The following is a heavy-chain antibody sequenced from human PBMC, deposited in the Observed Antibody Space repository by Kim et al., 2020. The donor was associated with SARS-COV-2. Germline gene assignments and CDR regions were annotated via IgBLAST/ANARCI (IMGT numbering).Heavy chain of an antibody. Sequence: ASVKVSCKASGYTFTGYYMHWVRQAPGQGLEWMGRINPNSGGTNYAQKFQGRVTMTRDTSISTAYMELSRLRSDDTAVYYCARVLRRAVAGVYYYYGMDVWGQGTTVTVSS. CDR2: INPNSGGT. D-gene: IGHD6-19*01. CDR3: ARVLRRAVAGVYYYYGMDV. J-gene: IGHJ6*02. CDR1: GYTFTGYY. V-gene: IGHV1-2*06.